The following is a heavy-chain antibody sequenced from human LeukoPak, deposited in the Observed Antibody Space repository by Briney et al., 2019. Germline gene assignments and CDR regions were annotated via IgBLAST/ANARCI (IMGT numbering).Heavy chain of an antibody. V-gene: IGHV5-51*01. D-gene: IGHD3-22*01. J-gene: IGHJ4*02. CDR3: ARTRYYYDSSGYSH. CDR1: GYSFTSYW. CDR2: IYPGDSDT. Sequence: KVSCMGSGYSFTSYWIGWVRQMPGKGLEWMGIIYPGDSDTRYSPSFQGQVTISADKSISTAYLQWSSLKASDTAMYYCARTRYYYDSSGYSHWGQGTLVTVSS.